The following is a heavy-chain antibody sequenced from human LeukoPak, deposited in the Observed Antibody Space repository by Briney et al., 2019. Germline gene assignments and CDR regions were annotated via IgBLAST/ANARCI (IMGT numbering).Heavy chain of an antibody. CDR3: ARGVTGFDY. J-gene: IGHJ4*02. V-gene: IGHV4-34*01. Sequence: SETLSLTCAVYGGSFSGYYWSWIRQPPGKGLEWIGEINHSGSTNYNPSLKSRVTISVDTSKNQFSLNLTSVTAADTAVYYCARGVTGFDYWGQGTLVTVSS. CDR1: GGSFSGYY. CDR2: INHSGST. D-gene: IGHD3-10*01.